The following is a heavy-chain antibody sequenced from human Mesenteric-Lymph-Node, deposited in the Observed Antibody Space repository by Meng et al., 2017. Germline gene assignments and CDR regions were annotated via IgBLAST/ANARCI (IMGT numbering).Heavy chain of an antibody. D-gene: IGHD4-17*01. Sequence: QVQLEESGPGLGKPSGTLSLPWVVSGGSISSSNWWSWVRQPPGKGLEWIGYIYYSGSTYYNPSLKSLVTISVDTSKNQFSLKLSSVTAADTAVYYCARADDYGAFFDYWGQGTLVTVSS. J-gene: IGHJ4*02. CDR2: IYYSGST. V-gene: IGHV4-4*02. CDR1: GGSISSSNW. CDR3: ARADDYGAFFDY.